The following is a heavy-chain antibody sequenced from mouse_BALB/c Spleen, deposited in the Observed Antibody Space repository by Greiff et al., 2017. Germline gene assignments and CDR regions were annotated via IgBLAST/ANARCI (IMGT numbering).Heavy chain of an antibody. CDR2: ISYSGST. D-gene: IGHD1-2*01. CDR3: ARDLLRLRDYAMDY. CDR1: GYSITSDYA. V-gene: IGHV3-2*02. J-gene: IGHJ4*01. Sequence: DVKLQESGPGLVKPSQSLSLTCTVTGYSITSDYAWNWIRQFPGNKLEWMGYISYSGSTSYNPSLKSRISITRDTSKNQFFLQLNSVTTEDTATYYCARDLLRLRDYAMDYWGQGTSVTVSS.